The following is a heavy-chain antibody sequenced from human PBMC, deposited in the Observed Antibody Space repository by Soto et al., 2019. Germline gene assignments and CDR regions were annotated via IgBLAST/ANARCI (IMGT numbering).Heavy chain of an antibody. V-gene: IGHV3-48*02. CDR1: VFTFSRYN. Sequence: GSLRLSCVASVFTFSRYNMHWARQAPGKGLEWVAYVTTSGDTMFYADSVEGRFAISRDVAKNSVHLQMNSLGDEDTAVYYCVREEASGSSGLTYHYYYNGMDVWGQGTTVTSP. CDR3: VREEASGSSGLTYHYYYNGMDV. CDR2: VTTSGDTM. J-gene: IGHJ6*02. D-gene: IGHD3-10*01.